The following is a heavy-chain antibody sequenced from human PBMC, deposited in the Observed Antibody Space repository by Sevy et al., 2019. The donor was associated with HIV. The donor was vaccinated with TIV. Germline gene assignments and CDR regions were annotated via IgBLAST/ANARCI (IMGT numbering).Heavy chain of an antibody. Sequence: GGSLRLSCAASGFTFSSYGMHWVRQAPGKGLEWVAVISYDGSNKYYADSVKGRFTMARDNSKNTLYLQMNSLRAEDTAVYYCAKVAVVTAIPPADFDYWGQGTLVTVSS. D-gene: IGHD2-21*02. CDR1: GFTFSSYG. J-gene: IGHJ4*02. CDR2: ISYDGSNK. V-gene: IGHV3-30*18. CDR3: AKVAVVTAIPPADFDY.